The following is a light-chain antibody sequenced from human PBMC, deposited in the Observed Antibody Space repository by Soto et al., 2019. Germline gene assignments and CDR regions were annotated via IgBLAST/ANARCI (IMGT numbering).Light chain of an antibody. CDR2: GAS. J-gene: IGKJ2*01. Sequence: EIVLTQSPGTLSLSPGERATLSCRASQSVGNNFLAWYQQKPGQAPRLLIYGASSRATGIPDRFSGSGSGTDFTLTISSLEPEDFAVYYCQQYGSFPYTFAQGTKLEIK. CDR1: QSVGNNF. CDR3: QQYGSFPYT. V-gene: IGKV3-20*01.